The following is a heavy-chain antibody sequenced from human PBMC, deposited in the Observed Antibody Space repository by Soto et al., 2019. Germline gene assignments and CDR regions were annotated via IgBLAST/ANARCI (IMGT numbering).Heavy chain of an antibody. CDR3: ARGATVTTHYYYSLDV. D-gene: IGHD4-17*01. Sequence: SVKVSCKTSGGTFSSYAISWVRQAPGQGLEWMGGIIPMFGTANYAQKFQGIVTITADESTSTVYMELSSLRSGDTAVYFCARGATVTTHYYYSLDVWGQGTTVTVSS. V-gene: IGHV1-69*13. J-gene: IGHJ6*02. CDR2: IIPMFGTA. CDR1: GGTFSSYA.